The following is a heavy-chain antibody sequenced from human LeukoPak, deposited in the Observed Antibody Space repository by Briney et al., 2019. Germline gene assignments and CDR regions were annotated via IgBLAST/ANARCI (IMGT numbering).Heavy chain of an antibody. Sequence: GESLRLSCAAFGFTFSSYAMHWVRQAPGKGLEWVAVISYDGSNKYYADSVKGRFTISRDNSKNTLYLQMDSLRAEDTAVYYCARVYKVRSSSPVNRGPVDYWGQGTLVTVSS. CDR2: ISYDGSNK. D-gene: IGHD6-6*01. CDR1: GFTFSSYA. V-gene: IGHV3-30*04. J-gene: IGHJ4*02. CDR3: ARVYKVRSSSPVNRGPVDY.